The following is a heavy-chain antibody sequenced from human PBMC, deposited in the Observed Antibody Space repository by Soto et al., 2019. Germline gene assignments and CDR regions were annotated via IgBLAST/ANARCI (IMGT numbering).Heavy chain of an antibody. D-gene: IGHD6-13*01. CDR2: MNPNSGNT. J-gene: IGHJ6*02. CDR3: ARGRSSSWYPDGSYYYGMDV. V-gene: IGHV1-8*01. CDR1: GYTFTSYD. Sequence: GASVKVSCKASGYTFTSYDINWGRQATGQGLEWMGWMNPNSGNTGYAQKFQGRVTMTRNTSISTAYMELSSLRSEDTAVYYCARGRSSSWYPDGSYYYGMDVWGQGPTVTVSS.